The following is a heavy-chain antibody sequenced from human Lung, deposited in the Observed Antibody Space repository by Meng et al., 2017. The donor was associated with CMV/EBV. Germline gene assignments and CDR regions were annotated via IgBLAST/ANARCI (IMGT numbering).Heavy chain of an antibody. CDR2: MNSNSGNT. V-gene: IGHV1-8*01. CDR1: GYTFTSYD. Sequence: SXXVSXXASGYTFTSYDINWVRQATGQGLEWMGWMNSNSGNTGYAQKFQGSVNMTRSTSISTAYMELSSLRSEDTAVYYRSRGKGSYYYYYGMDVWRQGTTVTVSS. D-gene: IGHD5-18*01. J-gene: IGHJ6*02. CDR3: SRGKGSYYYYYGMDV.